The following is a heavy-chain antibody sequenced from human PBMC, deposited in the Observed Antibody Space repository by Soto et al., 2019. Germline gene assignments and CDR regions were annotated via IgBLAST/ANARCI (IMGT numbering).Heavy chain of an antibody. CDR2: ISGSGGST. J-gene: IGHJ6*02. CDR1: GFTFSSYA. CDR3: ARRIGNLLPTSESYYYGMDV. Sequence: EVQLLESGGGLVQPGGSLRLSCAASGFTFSSYAMSWVRQAPGKGLEWVSAISGSGGSTYYADSVKGRFTISRDNSKNTLYLQMNSLRAEDTAVYYCARRIGNLLPTSESYYYGMDVWGQGTTVTVSS. D-gene: IGHD1-1*01. V-gene: IGHV3-23*01.